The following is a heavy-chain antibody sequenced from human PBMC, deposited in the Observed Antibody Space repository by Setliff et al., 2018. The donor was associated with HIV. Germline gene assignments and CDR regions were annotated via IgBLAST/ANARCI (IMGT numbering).Heavy chain of an antibody. CDR1: GGSIRSGGYY. Sequence: PSETLSLTCSVSGGSIRSGGYYWSWIRQRPGKGLEWIGYIYYSGSTYYNPSLKSRVTISVDMSKNQFSLKLNSVTAADTAIYYCARGPFVLRFLERLVYFDYWGQGKLVTVSS. CDR3: ARGPFVLRFLERLVYFDY. CDR2: IYYSGST. J-gene: IGHJ4*02. V-gene: IGHV4-31*03. D-gene: IGHD3-3*01.